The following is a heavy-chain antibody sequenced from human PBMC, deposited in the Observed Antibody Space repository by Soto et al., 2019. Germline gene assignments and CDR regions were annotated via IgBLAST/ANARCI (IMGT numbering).Heavy chain of an antibody. CDR1: GFTFSSYW. CDR3: AREIAARL. D-gene: IGHD6-6*01. Sequence: EVQLVESGGGLVQPGGSLRLSCAASGFTFSSYWMSWFRQAPGKGLEWVANIKQDGSEENYVDSVKGRFTXSRDXAKXXXXLQMNXLXVEDTAVYYCAREIAARLWGKGTTVTVSS. J-gene: IGHJ6*04. CDR2: IKQDGSEE. V-gene: IGHV3-7*01.